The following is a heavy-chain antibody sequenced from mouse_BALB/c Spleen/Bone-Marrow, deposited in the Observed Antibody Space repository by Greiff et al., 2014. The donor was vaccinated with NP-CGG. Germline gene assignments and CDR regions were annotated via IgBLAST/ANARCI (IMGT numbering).Heavy chain of an antibody. CDR1: CYSITSGYY. CDR3: ASVEVHAMDY. J-gene: IGHJ4*01. D-gene: IGHD2-14*01. Sequence: VPLQQSGPGLVKPFQSLSLTCSVTCYSITSGYYWNWIRQFSGNKLEWLGYISYDGSNHYNPSLTNRVSITRDTSKNQFFLKLNSVTTEDTATYYCASVEVHAMDYWGQGTSVTVSS. V-gene: IGHV3-6*02. CDR2: ISYDGSN.